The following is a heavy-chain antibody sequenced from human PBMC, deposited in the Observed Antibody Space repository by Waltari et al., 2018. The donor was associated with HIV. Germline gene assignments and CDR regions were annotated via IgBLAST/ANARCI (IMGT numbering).Heavy chain of an antibody. CDR3: TTVGGGTRDY. CDR2: IKSNTDGGTT. V-gene: IGHV3-15*01. D-gene: IGHD3-16*01. CDR1: GFTFSDAW. J-gene: IGHJ4*02. Sequence: EVLLVASGGGLGKPGGYLRLPCAASGFTFSDAWMSWVRQAPGKGLEWVGRIKSNTDGGTTNYAAPVKGRFTISRDDSKTTLYLEMNSLKTEDTAVYYCTTVGGGTRDYWGQGTLITVSS.